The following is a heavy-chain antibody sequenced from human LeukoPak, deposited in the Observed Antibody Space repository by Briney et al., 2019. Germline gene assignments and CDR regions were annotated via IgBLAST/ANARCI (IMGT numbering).Heavy chain of an antibody. CDR1: GYTFTGYY. D-gene: IGHD2-15*01. V-gene: IGHV1-46*01. CDR3: ARDWPGISLHFDL. CDR2: INPSGGST. Sequence: ASVKVSRKASGYTFTGYYMHWVRQAPGQGLEWMGVINPSGGSTSYAQKFQGRVTMTRDMSTSTVYMELSSLRSDDTAVYYCARDWPGISLHFDLWGRGTLITVSS. J-gene: IGHJ2*01.